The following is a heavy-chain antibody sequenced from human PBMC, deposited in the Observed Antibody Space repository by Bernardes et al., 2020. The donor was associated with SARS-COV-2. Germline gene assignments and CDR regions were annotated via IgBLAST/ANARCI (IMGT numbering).Heavy chain of an antibody. CDR3: ARARGGVCYNCYFDY. J-gene: IGHJ4*02. Sequence: SETLSLTCTVSGGSISSGGHYWSWNRQHPGKGLEWIGYIFYSGSTYYNPSLKSRVTMSVDTSENQFSLKFNSVTAADTAVYYCARARGGVCYNCYFDYWGQRTLVTVSS. CDR1: GGSISSGGHY. D-gene: IGHD2-21*02. V-gene: IGHV4-31*03. CDR2: IFYSGST.